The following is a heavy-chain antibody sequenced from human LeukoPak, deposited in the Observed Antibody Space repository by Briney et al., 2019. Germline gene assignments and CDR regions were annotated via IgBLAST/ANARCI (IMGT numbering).Heavy chain of an antibody. Sequence: PGGSLRLSCAASGFTVSSNYMSWVRQAPGKGLEWVSVIYSGGGTYYADSVKGRFTISRDNSKNTLYLQMNSLRAEDTAVYYCARPVSTSLYSSASNYWGQGTLVSVSS. J-gene: IGHJ4*02. CDR1: GFTVSSNY. V-gene: IGHV3-53*01. CDR2: IYSGGGT. D-gene: IGHD6-6*01. CDR3: ARPVSTSLYSSASNY.